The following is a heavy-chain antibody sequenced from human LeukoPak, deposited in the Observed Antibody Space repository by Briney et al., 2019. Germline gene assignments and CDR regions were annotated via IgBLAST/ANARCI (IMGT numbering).Heavy chain of an antibody. V-gene: IGHV3-23*01. D-gene: IGHD2-2*01. CDR1: GLXFSNSA. Sequence: PGGSLRLSCVASGLXFSNSAMTWVRQAPGKGLKGVSIITDSGSSTFYADSVKGRFTISRDTSINTLYLQMNSLGVDDTAVYYCATVGGSCASSNCYAYFDYWGQGTLVTVSS. J-gene: IGHJ4*02. CDR2: ITDSGSST. CDR3: ATVGGSCASSNCYAYFDY.